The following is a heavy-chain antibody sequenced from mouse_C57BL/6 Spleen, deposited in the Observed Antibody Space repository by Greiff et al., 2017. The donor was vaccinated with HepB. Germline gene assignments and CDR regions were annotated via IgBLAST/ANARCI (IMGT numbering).Heavy chain of an antibody. V-gene: IGHV1-72*01. CDR2: IDPNSGGT. J-gene: IGHJ3*01. Sequence: VQLQQPGAELVKPGASVKLSCKASGYTFTSYWMHWVKQRPGRGVEWIGRIDPNSGGTKYNEKFKSKATLTVDKPSSTAYMQLSSLTSEDSAVYYCARSERYDFSWFAYWGQGTLVTVSA. CDR1: GYTFTSYW. D-gene: IGHD2-4*01. CDR3: ARSERYDFSWFAY.